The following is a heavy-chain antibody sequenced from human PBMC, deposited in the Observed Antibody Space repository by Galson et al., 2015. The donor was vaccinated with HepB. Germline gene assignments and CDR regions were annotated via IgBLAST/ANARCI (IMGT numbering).Heavy chain of an antibody. CDR2: IKSKTDGGAT. Sequence: SLRLSCAASGFTFSNARMSWVRQAPGKGLEWVGRIKSKTDGGATDSAAPVQGRFTISRDDSKNTLFLQMNSLKTEDTAVYYCTTVGYSSGWPYYYYYYMDVWGKGTTVTVSS. D-gene: IGHD6-19*01. CDR3: TTVGYSSGWPYYYYYYMDV. V-gene: IGHV3-15*01. J-gene: IGHJ6*03. CDR1: GFTFSNAR.